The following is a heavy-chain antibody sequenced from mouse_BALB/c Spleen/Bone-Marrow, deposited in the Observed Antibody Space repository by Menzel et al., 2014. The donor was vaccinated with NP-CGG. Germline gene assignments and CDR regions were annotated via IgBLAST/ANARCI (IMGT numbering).Heavy chain of an antibody. J-gene: IGHJ4*01. CDR2: IDPANGDT. CDR1: GFNIKDTY. V-gene: IGHV14-3*02. D-gene: IGHD2-4*01. CDR3: ARYLIFYDYDESMDY. Sequence: EVQLQQSGAELVKPGASVKLSCTASGFNIKDTYMHWVKQRPEQGLEWIGRIDPANGDTKYDPKFQGKATITADTSSNTAYLQLSSLTSEVTAVYYCARYLIFYDYDESMDYWGQGTSVTVSS.